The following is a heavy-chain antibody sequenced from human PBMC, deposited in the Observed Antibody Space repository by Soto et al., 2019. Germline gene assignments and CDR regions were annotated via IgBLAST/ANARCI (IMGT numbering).Heavy chain of an antibody. D-gene: IGHD2-2*01. J-gene: IGHJ6*02. CDR1: GGSFSGYY. Sequence: SETLSLTCAVYGGSFSGYYWSWIRQPPGKGLEWIGEINHSGSTNYNPSLKSRVTISVDTSKNQFSLKLSSVTAADTAVYYCARKRVVPAASYYYYYGMDVWGQGTKVTVSS. CDR2: INHSGST. CDR3: ARKRVVPAASYYYYYGMDV. V-gene: IGHV4-34*01.